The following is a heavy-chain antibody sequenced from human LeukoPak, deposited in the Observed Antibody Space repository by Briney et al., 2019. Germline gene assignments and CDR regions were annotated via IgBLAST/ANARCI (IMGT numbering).Heavy chain of an antibody. D-gene: IGHD3-10*01. J-gene: IGHJ5*02. CDR2: IWYDGSNK. CDR1: GFTFSSYG. Sequence: GGSLRLSCAASGFTFSSYGMHWVRQAPGKGLEWVAVIWYDGSNKYYADSVKGRFTISRDNSKNTLYLQMNSLRAEDTAVYYCARVPHYYGLGSPPRFDPWGQGTLVTVSS. V-gene: IGHV3-33*01. CDR3: ARVPHYYGLGSPPRFDP.